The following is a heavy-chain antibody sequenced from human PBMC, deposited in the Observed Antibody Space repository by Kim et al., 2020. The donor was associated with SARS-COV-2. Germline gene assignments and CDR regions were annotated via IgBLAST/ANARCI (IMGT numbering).Heavy chain of an antibody. CDR3: ARAPTIRITIFGVVTPDAFDI. CDR2: IYYSGST. Sequence: SQTLSLTCTVSGGSISSYYWSWLRQPPGKGLEWIGYIYYSGSTNYNPSLKSRVTISVDTSKNQFSLKLSSVTAADTAVYYCARAPTIRITIFGVVTPDAFDIWGQGTMVTVSS. J-gene: IGHJ3*02. CDR1: GGSISSYY. V-gene: IGHV4-59*01. D-gene: IGHD3-3*01.